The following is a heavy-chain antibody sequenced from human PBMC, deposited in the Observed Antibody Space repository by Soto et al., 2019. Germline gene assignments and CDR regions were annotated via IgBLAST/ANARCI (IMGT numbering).Heavy chain of an antibody. D-gene: IGHD3-22*01. CDR3: ARTSRGYYDSSGSPVWWFDP. J-gene: IGHJ5*02. V-gene: IGHV1-8*01. CDR1: GYTFTSYD. Sequence: ASVKVSCKASGYTFTSYDINWVRQATGQGLEWIGWMNPNSGNTGYAQKFQGRVTMTRNTSISTAYMELSSLRSEDTAVYYCARTSRGYYDSSGSPVWWFDPWGQGTLVTVSS. CDR2: MNPNSGNT.